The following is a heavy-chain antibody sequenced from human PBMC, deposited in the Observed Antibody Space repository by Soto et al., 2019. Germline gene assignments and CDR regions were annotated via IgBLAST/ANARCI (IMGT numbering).Heavy chain of an antibody. CDR3: ARHEDCSGGSCYSGRYYYYGMDV. D-gene: IGHD2-15*01. V-gene: IGHV5-51*01. CDR2: IYPGDSDT. Sequence: PGESLKISCKGSGYSFTSYWIGWVRQMPGKGLEWMGIIYPGDSDTRYSPSFQGQVTISADKSISTAYLQWSSLKASDTAVYYCARHEDCSGGSCYSGRYYYYGMDVWGQGTTVTVSS. J-gene: IGHJ6*02. CDR1: GYSFTSYW.